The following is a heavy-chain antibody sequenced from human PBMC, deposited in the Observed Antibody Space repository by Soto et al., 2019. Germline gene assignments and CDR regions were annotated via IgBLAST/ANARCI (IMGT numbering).Heavy chain of an antibody. D-gene: IGHD3-10*01. CDR2: ITSSSSTI. V-gene: IGHV3-48*01. Sequence: GGSLRLSCAASGLTFSSYSMNWVRQAPGKGLEWVSYITSSSSTIYYADSVKGRFTISRDNAKNSLYLQMNSLRAEDTAVYYCGFGEESRYYYYGMGVWGQGT. CDR1: GLTFSSYS. J-gene: IGHJ6*02. CDR3: GFGEESRYYYYGMGV.